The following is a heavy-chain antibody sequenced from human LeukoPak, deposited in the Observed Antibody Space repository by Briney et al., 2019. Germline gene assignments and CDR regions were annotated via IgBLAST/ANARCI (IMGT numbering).Heavy chain of an antibody. D-gene: IGHD6-6*01. J-gene: IGHJ4*02. Sequence: PGGSLRLSCAASGFTVSSNYMSWVRQAPGKGLEWVSVIYSGGTTYYADSVKGRFTISRDNSNNTLYLQMNSLRAEDTAVYYCARSYSSSRGTFGYWGQGTLVTVSS. CDR2: IYSGGTT. CDR3: ARSYSSSRGTFGY. V-gene: IGHV3-53*01. CDR1: GFTVSSNY.